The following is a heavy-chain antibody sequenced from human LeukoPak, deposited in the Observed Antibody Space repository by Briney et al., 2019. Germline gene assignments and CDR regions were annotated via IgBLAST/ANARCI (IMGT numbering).Heavy chain of an antibody. CDR1: GYSISSGYY. V-gene: IGHV4-38-2*02. J-gene: IGHJ6*03. CDR2: IYHSGST. Sequence: SETLSLTCTVSGYSISSGYYWGWIRQPPGKGLEWIGSIYHSGSTYYNPSLKSRVTISVDTSKNQFSLKLSSVTAADTAVYYCARAYYGSGSYDYYYYMDVWGKGTTVTVSS. CDR3: ARAYYGSGSYDYYYYMDV. D-gene: IGHD3-10*01.